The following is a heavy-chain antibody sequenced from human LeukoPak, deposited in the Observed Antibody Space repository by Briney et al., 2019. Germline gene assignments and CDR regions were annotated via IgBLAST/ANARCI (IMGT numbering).Heavy chain of an antibody. J-gene: IGHJ4*02. CDR1: GGSISSSNW. CDR3: ASYSYGYVSVLDY. CDR2: IYHSGST. Sequence: SGTLSLTCAVSGGSISSSNWWSWVRQPPGKGLEWIGEIYHSGSTNYNPSLKSRVTISVDTSKNQFSLKLSSVTAADTAVYYCASYSYGYVSVLDYWGQGTLVTVSS. D-gene: IGHD5-18*01. V-gene: IGHV4-4*02.